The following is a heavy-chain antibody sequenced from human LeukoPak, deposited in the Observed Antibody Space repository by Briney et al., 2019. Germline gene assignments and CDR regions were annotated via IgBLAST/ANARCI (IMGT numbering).Heavy chain of an antibody. CDR3: ATRVTTFLQ. CDR2: ISSSGSNM. J-gene: IGHJ4*02. D-gene: IGHD4-11*01. V-gene: IGHV3-21*01. CDR1: NFIFSSYT. Sequence: PGGSLRLSCAGSNFIFSSYTLNWVRQAPGKGLEWLSSISSSGSNMYYADSVKGRFSISRDNAEKSWFRQMNSLRVEDSAVYYCATRVTTFLQWGQGTLVTVSS.